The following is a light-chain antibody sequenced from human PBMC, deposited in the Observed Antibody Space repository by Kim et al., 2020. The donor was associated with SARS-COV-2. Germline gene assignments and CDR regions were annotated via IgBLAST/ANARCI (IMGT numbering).Light chain of an antibody. CDR1: QDITND. CDR2: GAY. CDR3: LQHSTYPFT. Sequence: ASVGDRVTITCRASQDITNDFDWYQQNPGRAPKRLNYGAYSLQRGVPSRFSGSGSGTEFTLSISSVQPEDFATYFCLQHSTYPFTFGQGTRLEIK. J-gene: IGKJ5*01. V-gene: IGKV1-17*01.